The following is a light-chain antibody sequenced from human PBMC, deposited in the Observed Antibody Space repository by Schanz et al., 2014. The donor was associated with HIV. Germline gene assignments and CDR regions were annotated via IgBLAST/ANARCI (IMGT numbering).Light chain of an antibody. J-gene: IGKJ1*01. Sequence: EIVMTQTPATLSVSPGERATLSCRASQSVSTKLAWYQQKLGQAPRLLIHSASTRVTGIPARFSGSGSGTEFTLTISGLQSEDFAVYYCQQYNNWPLWTFGQGTKVESK. V-gene: IGKV3-15*01. CDR1: QSVSTK. CDR2: SAS. CDR3: QQYNNWPLWT.